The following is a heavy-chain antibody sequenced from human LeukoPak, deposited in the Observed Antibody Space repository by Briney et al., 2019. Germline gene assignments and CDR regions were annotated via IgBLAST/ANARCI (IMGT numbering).Heavy chain of an antibody. D-gene: IGHD6-6*01. J-gene: IGHJ6*03. CDR3: ARQKYSSASYYYYMDV. V-gene: IGHV5-51*01. Sequence: GESLKISCKGSGYSFSDYWIGWVRQLPGKGLEWMGIIYPGDSDTRYSPSSQGQVTISADKSISTAYLQWSSLKASDTAIYYCARQKYSSASYYYYMDVWGKGTTVTVSS. CDR1: GYSFSDYW. CDR2: IYPGDSDT.